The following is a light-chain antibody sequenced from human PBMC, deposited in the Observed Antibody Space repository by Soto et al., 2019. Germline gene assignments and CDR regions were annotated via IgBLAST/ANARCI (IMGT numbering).Light chain of an antibody. J-gene: IGKJ1*01. CDR1: QSVSSSY. CDR2: GAS. CDR3: QQYGRSAWT. V-gene: IGKV3-20*01. Sequence: TPTERTLAVSPRERATVSCRGSQSVSSSYLAWYQQKPGQAPRLLIYGASSRATGIPDRFSGSGSGTDFTLTISRLEPEDVAVYYCQQYGRSAWTFGQGTKVDIK.